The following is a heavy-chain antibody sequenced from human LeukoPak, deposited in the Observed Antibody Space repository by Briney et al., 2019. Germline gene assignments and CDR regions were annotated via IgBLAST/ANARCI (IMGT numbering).Heavy chain of an antibody. CDR2: ISGSGGST. CDR1: GFTFSSYA. V-gene: IGHV3-23*01. Sequence: GGSLRLSCAASGFTFSSYAMSWVRQAPGKGLEWVSAISGSGGSTYYADSVKGRFTISRDNSKNTLYLQMNSLRAEDTAVYYCAKHGGYCSSTSCLNFDYWGQGTLVTVSS. D-gene: IGHD2-2*01. CDR3: AKHGGYCSSTSCLNFDY. J-gene: IGHJ4*02.